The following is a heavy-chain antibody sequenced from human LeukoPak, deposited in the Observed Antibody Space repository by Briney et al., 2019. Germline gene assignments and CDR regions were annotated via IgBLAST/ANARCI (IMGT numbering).Heavy chain of an antibody. CDR3: ARVKRYNWNYVDY. D-gene: IGHD1-20*01. CDR1: GGSISSSNW. CDR2: IYHSGST. J-gene: IGHJ4*02. Sequence: SETLSLTCAVSGGSISSSNWWSWVRQPPGKGLEWIGEIYHSGSTNYNPSLKSRVTIPVDKSKNQFSLKLSSVTAADTAVYYCARVKRYNWNYVDYWGQGTLVTVSS. V-gene: IGHV4-4*02.